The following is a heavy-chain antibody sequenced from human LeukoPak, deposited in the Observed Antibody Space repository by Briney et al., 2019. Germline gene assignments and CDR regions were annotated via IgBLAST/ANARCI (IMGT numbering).Heavy chain of an antibody. V-gene: IGHV4-59*01. Sequence: PSETLSLTCTVSGGSISSYYWRWIRQPPGKGLEWIGDIYYSGSTNYNPSLKSRVAISVDTSKNQFSLKLSSVTAADTAVYYCARTRYSSGWSPTYGMDVWGQGTTVTVSS. D-gene: IGHD6-19*01. J-gene: IGHJ6*02. CDR3: ARTRYSSGWSPTYGMDV. CDR1: GGSISSYY. CDR2: IYYSGST.